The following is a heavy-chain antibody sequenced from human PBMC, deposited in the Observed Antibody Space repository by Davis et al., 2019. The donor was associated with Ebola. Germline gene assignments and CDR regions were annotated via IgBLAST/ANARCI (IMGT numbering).Heavy chain of an antibody. J-gene: IGHJ6*02. CDR3: ARFSSGYYGRSYYYYGMDV. Sequence: SETLSLTCTVSGGSISSYYWSWIRQPPGKGLEWIGYIYYSGSTNYNPSLKSRVTISVDTSKNQFSLKLSSVTAADTAEYYCARFSSGYYGRSYYYYGMDVWGQGTTVTVSS. CDR2: IYYSGST. D-gene: IGHD3-22*01. CDR1: GGSISSYY. V-gene: IGHV4-59*01.